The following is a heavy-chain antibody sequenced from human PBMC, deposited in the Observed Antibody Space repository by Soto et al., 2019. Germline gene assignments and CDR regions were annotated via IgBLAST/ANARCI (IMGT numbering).Heavy chain of an antibody. V-gene: IGHV1-18*01. J-gene: IGHJ4*02. CDR3: ARQRPRGGMIAYAY. CDR2: ISANSGNT. Sequence: ASVKVSCKASGYTFSSSGFTWVRQAPGQGLEWMGWISANSGNTNYAQKLQGRVTMTTDTSTSTAYMELRGLRSDDTAVYYCARQRPRGGMIAYAYWGQGTLVTVSS. D-gene: IGHD3-22*01. CDR1: GYTFSSSG.